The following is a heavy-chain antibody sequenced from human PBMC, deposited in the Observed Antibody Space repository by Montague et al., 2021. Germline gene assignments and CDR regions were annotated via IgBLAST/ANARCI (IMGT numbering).Heavy chain of an antibody. D-gene: IGHD3-10*01. CDR2: VRHIGST. V-gene: IGHV4-34*01. J-gene: IGHJ4*02. CDR1: GGSLSEYY. CDR3: AGDRGPFDY. Sequence: SETLSLTCGVYGGSLSEYYWTWIRQSPEKGLEWIGEVRHIGSTNCNPSLKSRVTMSVDKSKNQFSLKLRSVTAADTAVYYCAGDRGPFDYWGQGTVVTVSS.